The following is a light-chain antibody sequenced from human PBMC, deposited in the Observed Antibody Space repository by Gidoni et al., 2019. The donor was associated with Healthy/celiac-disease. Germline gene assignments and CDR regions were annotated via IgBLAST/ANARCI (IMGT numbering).Light chain of an antibody. V-gene: IGKV1-39*01. CDR2: AAS. CDR3: QQNYSTPWT. CDR1: QSISSY. J-gene: IGKJ1*01. Sequence: DIQMTQYPSSLSASVGDRVTITCRASQSISSYLNWYQQKPGKAPTLLIYAASSLQSGVPSRFSGSGSGTDFTLTISSLQPEDFAAYYCQQNYSTPWTFGQGTKVEIK.